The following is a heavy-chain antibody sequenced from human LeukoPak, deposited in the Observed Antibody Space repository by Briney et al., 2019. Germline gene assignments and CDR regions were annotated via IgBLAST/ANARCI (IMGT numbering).Heavy chain of an antibody. CDR2: INSSGGST. Sequence: GASVKVSCKASGYTFTSYYMHWVRQAPGQGLEWMGIINSSGGSTSYAQKFQGRVTMTRDTSTSTVYMELSSLRSEDTAVYYCARDVGYYDFWSGYYYNWFDPWGQGTLVTVSS. CDR1: GYTFTSYY. CDR3: ARDVGYYDFWSGYYYNWFDP. D-gene: IGHD3-3*01. J-gene: IGHJ5*02. V-gene: IGHV1-46*01.